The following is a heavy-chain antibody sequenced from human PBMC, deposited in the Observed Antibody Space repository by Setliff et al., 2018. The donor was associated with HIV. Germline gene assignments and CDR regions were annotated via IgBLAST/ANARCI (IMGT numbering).Heavy chain of an antibody. D-gene: IGHD6-13*01. J-gene: IGHJ6*03. CDR3: ARRVQGSNWYSQYYYYYIDV. V-gene: IGHV1-2*02. CDR1: GYTFTGYY. CDR2: INPDSGDT. Sequence: ASVKVSCKASGYTFTGYYVHWVRQAPGQGLEWMGWINPDSGDTNSAQKLQGRVTMTTDTSTSTAYMELRSLRSDDTAVYYCARRVQGSNWYSQYYYYYIDVWGKGTTVTVSS.